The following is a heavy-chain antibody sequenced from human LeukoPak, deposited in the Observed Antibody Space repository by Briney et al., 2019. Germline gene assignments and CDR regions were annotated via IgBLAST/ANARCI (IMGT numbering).Heavy chain of an antibody. CDR1: GGTISSYY. D-gene: IGHD2-2*01. J-gene: IGHJ5*02. Sequence: SETLSLTCTVSGGTISSYYWSWIRQPPGKGLEWIGCVYYSGRATYNSSLKSRVTISVDTSKNQFSLKLSSVTAADTAVYYCARGDCSSTSCHSFDPWGQGTLVTVSS. V-gene: IGHV4-59*01. CDR2: VYYSGRA. CDR3: ARGDCSSTSCHSFDP.